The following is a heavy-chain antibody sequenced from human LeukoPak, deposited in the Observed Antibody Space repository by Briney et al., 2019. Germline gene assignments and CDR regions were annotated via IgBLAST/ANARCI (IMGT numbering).Heavy chain of an antibody. CDR3: VTGGHYSGT. D-gene: IGHD2-21*02. Sequence: GGSLRLSWAASGFTSSSHWMGWVRQAPGKGLGWVANIKPDGSEENYVDSVKGRFTISRNNAKNSLYLQMNSLRAGDTAVYYCVTGGHYSGTWGQGSLVTVSS. CDR1: GFTSSSHW. J-gene: IGHJ5*02. V-gene: IGHV3-7*01. CDR2: IKPDGSEE.